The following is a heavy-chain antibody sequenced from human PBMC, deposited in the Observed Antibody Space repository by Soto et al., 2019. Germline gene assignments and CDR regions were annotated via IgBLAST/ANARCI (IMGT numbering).Heavy chain of an antibody. CDR1: GGSISSGDYY. J-gene: IGHJ4*02. Sequence: QVQLQESGPGLVKPSQTLSLTCTVSGGSISSGDYYWSWIRQPPGKGLEWIGYIYYSGSTYYNPSLKSRVTKSVDTSKHHFSLKLSSVPAAGTAVYYCASSGYYDSSGYVDYWGQGTLVTVSS. CDR2: IYYSGST. CDR3: ASSGYYDSSGYVDY. V-gene: IGHV4-30-4*01. D-gene: IGHD3-22*01.